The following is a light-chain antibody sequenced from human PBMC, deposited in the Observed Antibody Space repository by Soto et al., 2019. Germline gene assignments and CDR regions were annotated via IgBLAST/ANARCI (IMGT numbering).Light chain of an antibody. CDR2: KAS. V-gene: IGKV1-5*03. Sequence: DIQMTQSPSTLSASVGDRVTITCRASHSISSWLAWYQQKPGKAPKLLIYKASSLESGVPSRFSGSGAGTEFPLTISRLQHDVFANYYCQQNNRLYTFGQGTKLEIK. CDR1: HSISSW. CDR3: QQNNRLYT. J-gene: IGKJ2*01.